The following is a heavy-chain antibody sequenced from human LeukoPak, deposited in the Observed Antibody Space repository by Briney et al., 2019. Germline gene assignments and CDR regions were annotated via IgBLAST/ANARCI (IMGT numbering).Heavy chain of an antibody. J-gene: IGHJ4*02. CDR2: IYYSGST. CDR1: GGSISSSSYY. CDR3: AREVGLHYYGSGTYLDY. Sequence: SETLSLTCTVSGGSISSSSYYWGWIRQPPGKGLEWIGSIYYSGSTYYNPSLKSRVTISVDTSKNQFSLKLSSVTAADTAVFYCAREVGLHYYGSGTYLDYWGQGTLVTVSS. V-gene: IGHV4-39*07. D-gene: IGHD3-10*01.